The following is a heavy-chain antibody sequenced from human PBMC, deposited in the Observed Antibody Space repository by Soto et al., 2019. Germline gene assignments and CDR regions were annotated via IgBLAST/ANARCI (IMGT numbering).Heavy chain of an antibody. D-gene: IGHD2-2*01. Sequence: ASVKVSSKASGYTFSTYDIDSLRLATGQGLEWMGSMNPNSGNTEYAQKFQGRVTMTRDTSISTAYMELNSLRAEDTAVYYCAKGASFSPADNWFDPWGQGTLVTVS. J-gene: IGHJ5*02. V-gene: IGHV1-8*01. CDR1: GYTFSTYD. CDR2: MNPNSGNT. CDR3: AKGASFSPADNWFDP.